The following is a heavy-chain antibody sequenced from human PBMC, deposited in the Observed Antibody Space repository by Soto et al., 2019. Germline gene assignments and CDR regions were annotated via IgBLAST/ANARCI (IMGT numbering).Heavy chain of an antibody. V-gene: IGHV4-59*12. Sequence: SETLSLTCTVSGGSISGYYWSWIRQPPGKGLEWIGYMYNTGSTVYNPSFKSRVTISVDTSKNQFSLKLTSVTAADTAVYYCASGLMKDWGQGTLVTVSS. CDR2: MYNTGST. J-gene: IGHJ4*02. CDR1: GGSISGYY. CDR3: ASGLMKD.